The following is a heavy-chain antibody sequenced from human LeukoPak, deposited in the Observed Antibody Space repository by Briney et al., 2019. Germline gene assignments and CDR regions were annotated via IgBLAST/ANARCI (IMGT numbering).Heavy chain of an antibody. CDR2: FDPEDGET. V-gene: IGHV1-24*01. CDR3: ATLNIGPDYDILTGYAQTKYGMDV. CDR1: GYTLTELS. D-gene: IGHD3-9*01. Sequence: GASVKVSCKVSGYTLTELSMHWVRQAPGKGLEWMGGFDPEDGETIYAQKFQGRVTMTEDTSTDTAYMELSGLRSEDTAVYYCATLNIGPDYDILTGYAQTKYGMDVWGKGTTVTVSS. J-gene: IGHJ6*04.